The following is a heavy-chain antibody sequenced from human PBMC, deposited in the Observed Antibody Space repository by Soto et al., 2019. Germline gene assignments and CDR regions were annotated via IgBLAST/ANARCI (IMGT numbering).Heavy chain of an antibody. CDR2: LANDGTVP. Sequence: QVQLVESGGGVVQPGGSLRLSCAASGFTFSDSGMHWVRQSPGEGLEWVAVLANDGTVPYYADSMKGRFTISRDNSKNKLYPQMDSLTRGATAVYYWARSLGGSSWCPPDQWGQGTVVTVSP. J-gene: IGHJ4*02. D-gene: IGHD6-13*01. V-gene: IGHV3-30*03. CDR1: GFTFSDSG. CDR3: ARSLGGSSWCPPDQ.